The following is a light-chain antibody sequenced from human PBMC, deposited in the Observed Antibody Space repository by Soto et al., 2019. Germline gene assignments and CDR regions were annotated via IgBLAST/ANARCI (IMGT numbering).Light chain of an antibody. V-gene: IGKV3-20*01. CDR2: GAS. Sequence: EIVLTQSPGTLSLSPGERATLSCRASQSVSSSYLAWYQQKPGQAPRLLLYGASSRATGIPDRFSGSGSGTDFTLTLSRLEPEDFAVYYFQQYGSSPRTFGQGAKVEIK. J-gene: IGKJ1*01. CDR3: QQYGSSPRT. CDR1: QSVSSSY.